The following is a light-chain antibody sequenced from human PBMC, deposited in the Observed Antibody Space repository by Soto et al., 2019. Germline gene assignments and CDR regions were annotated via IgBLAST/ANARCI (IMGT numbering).Light chain of an antibody. Sequence: DNQMTQSPSTLSATEGDRVTITCRASQSISSYLNWYQQKPGKAPKLLIYAASSLQSGVPSRFSGSGSGTDFTLTISSLQPGDFATYYCQHYNTYPWPFGQGAKVDIK. V-gene: IGKV1-39*01. J-gene: IGKJ1*01. CDR2: AAS. CDR3: QHYNTYPWP. CDR1: QSISSY.